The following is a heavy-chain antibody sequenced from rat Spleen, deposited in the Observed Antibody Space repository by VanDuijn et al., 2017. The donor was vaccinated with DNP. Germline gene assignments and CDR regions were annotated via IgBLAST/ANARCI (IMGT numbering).Heavy chain of an antibody. V-gene: IGHV5-31*01. CDR2: ITSGSGST. D-gene: IGHD4-1*01. J-gene: IGHJ3*01. CDR1: GFTFNYYW. CDR3: ATSTGPNWFAY. Sequence: EVQLVESGGDLVQPGRSLKLSCVASGFTFNYYWMAWVRQVPGKGLEWIASITSGSGSTSYLDSVRGRFTISRDDAKDTLSLQMNSLRSEDTATYYYATSTGPNWFAYWGQGALVTVSS.